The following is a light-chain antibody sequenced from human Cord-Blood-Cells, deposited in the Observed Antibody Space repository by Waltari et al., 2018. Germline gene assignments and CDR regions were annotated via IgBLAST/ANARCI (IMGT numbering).Light chain of an antibody. J-gene: IGKJ1*01. CDR2: ASS. CDR1: QRISSY. V-gene: IGKV1-39*01. CDR3: QQSYSTPWT. Sequence: DIQRTQPPSCLPASVGDRVTITSRASQRISSYFNWYQQKPGKAPKLLIYASSSLQSGVPSRFSGSGSGTNFTLTISSLQPEDFATYYCQQSYSTPWTFGQGTKGEIK.